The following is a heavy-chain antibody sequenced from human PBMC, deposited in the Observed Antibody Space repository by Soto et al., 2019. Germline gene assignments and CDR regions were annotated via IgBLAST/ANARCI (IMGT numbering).Heavy chain of an antibody. CDR2: ISGSGGST. Sequence: PGGSLRLSCAASGFTFSSYAMSWVRQAPGKGLEWVSAISGSGGSTYYADSVKGRFTISRDNSKNTLYLQMNSLRAEDTAVYYCAKGMFGEPYYNWFDPWGQGTLVTVSS. CDR1: GFTFSSYA. J-gene: IGHJ5*02. CDR3: AKGMFGEPYYNWFDP. V-gene: IGHV3-23*01. D-gene: IGHD3-10*02.